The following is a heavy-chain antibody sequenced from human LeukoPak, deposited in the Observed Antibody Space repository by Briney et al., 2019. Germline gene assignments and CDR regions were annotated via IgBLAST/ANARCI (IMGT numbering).Heavy chain of an antibody. CDR1: GGSLSSYY. J-gene: IGHJ4*02. Sequence: PSETLSLTCAVCGGSLSSYYWSWVRQSPGKGLEWIGEMHRDGRSDYNPPLGSRVTISVDASKNQFSLYLRSMTAADTAVYYCARGIKRYYYYGLGSFPYDSWGQGSLVTVSS. D-gene: IGHD3-10*01. CDR2: MHRDGRS. V-gene: IGHV4-34*01. CDR3: ARGIKRYYYYGLGSFPYDS.